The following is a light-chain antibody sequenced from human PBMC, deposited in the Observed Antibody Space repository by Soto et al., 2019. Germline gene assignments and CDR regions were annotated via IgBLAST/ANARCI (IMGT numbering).Light chain of an antibody. CDR1: HAIRRD. J-gene: IGKJ1*01. CDR3: LQDFEYPWT. CDR2: GTS. V-gene: IGKV1-6*01. Sequence: AIQLTQSPSSLSASVGDRVTITCRASHAIRRDSAWFQQRRGKAPKVLIFGTSVVQSSGPSRFSGSGSGTSSTLTTSSLQPEDFATYFCLQDFEYPWTFGQGTRVDIK.